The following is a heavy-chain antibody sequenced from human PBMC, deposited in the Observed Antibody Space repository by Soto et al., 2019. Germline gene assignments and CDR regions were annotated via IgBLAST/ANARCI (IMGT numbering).Heavy chain of an antibody. CDR2: IYHSGTT. D-gene: IGHD2-2*01. CDR3: ARVRGKQLLGWLDP. J-gene: IGHJ5*02. Sequence: QVQLQESGPGLVKPSQTLSLTCTVSGGSISSGGYYWSWIRQHPGKVLEWIGYIYHSGTTYYTPSLKSRVTISVDTSKNQFSLKLTSVTAADTAVYYCARVRGKQLLGWLDPWGQGTLVTVSS. CDR1: GGSISSGGYY. V-gene: IGHV4-31*03.